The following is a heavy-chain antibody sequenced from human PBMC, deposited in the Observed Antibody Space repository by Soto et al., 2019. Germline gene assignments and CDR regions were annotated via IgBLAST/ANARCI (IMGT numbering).Heavy chain of an antibody. CDR1: GSTFTSYY. Sequence: SVKVACKASGSTFTSYYRHCVRQAPGQGLEWMGIINPSGGSTSYAQKFQGRVTMTRDTSISTAYMELSSLRSDDTAVYYCARGYESRGYYPVGYYDYWGRGTLVTVSS. CDR2: INPSGGST. V-gene: IGHV1-46*01. D-gene: IGHD3-22*01. J-gene: IGHJ4*02. CDR3: ARGYESRGYYPVGYYDY.